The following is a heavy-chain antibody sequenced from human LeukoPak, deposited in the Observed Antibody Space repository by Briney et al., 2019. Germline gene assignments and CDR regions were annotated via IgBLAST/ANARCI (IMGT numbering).Heavy chain of an antibody. J-gene: IGHJ3*02. CDR1: GFTFSSYS. CDR2: ISSSSSYI. D-gene: IGHD3-10*01. Sequence: GGSLRLSCAASGFTFSSYSMNWVRQAPGKGLEWVSSISSSSSYIYYADSVKGRFTISRDNAKNSLYLQMNSLRAEDTAVYYCARDQIGLVGFGTLKAFDIWGQGTMVTVSS. CDR3: ARDQIGLVGFGTLKAFDI. V-gene: IGHV3-21*01.